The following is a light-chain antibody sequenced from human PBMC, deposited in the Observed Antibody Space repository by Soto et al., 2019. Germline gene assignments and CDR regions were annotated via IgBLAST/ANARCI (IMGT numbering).Light chain of an antibody. CDR2: GAS. J-gene: IGKJ2*01. V-gene: IGKV3-20*01. CDR1: QSVSSRY. Sequence: EIVLTQSPGTLSLSPGGRATLSCRSSQSVSSRYLAWYQQRPGQAPRLLIYGASSRATGIPDRFSGSGSGTDFTLTISRLEPEDFAVYYCQQYGSSPRDTFGQGTKLEIK. CDR3: QQYGSSPRDT.